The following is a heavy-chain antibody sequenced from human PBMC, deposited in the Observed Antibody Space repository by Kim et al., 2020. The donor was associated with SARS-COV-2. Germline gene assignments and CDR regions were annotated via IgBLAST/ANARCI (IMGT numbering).Heavy chain of an antibody. V-gene: IGHV3-30*02. D-gene: IGHD5-12*01. Sequence: GSVKGRFTISRDNSKNTLYLQMNRQRAEDAAVCYCAKDFGDGDNYGDFDYWGQGTLVTVSS. J-gene: IGHJ4*02. CDR3: AKDFGDGDNYGDFDY.